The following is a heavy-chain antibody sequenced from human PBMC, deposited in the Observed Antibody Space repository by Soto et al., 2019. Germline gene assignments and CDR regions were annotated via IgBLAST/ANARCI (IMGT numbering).Heavy chain of an antibody. Sequence: SETLSLTCTVSGGSISSGDYYWSWIRQPPGKDLERIGYIYYSGSTYYNPSLKSRVTISVDTSKNQFSLKLSSVTAADSAVYYCASLAGVGSGSYIYYGMDVWGQGTTVT. CDR3: ASLAGVGSGSYIYYGMDV. CDR1: GGSISSGDYY. J-gene: IGHJ6*02. CDR2: IYYSGST. D-gene: IGHD3-10*01. V-gene: IGHV4-30-4*01.